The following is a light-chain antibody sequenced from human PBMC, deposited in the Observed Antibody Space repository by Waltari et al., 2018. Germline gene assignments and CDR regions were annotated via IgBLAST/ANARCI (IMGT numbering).Light chain of an antibody. CDR1: ALSKPF. Sequence: SYELTQPPSVSVSPGQPARHTCSGDALSKPFGYWYQQKSGRAPVLMIYTDSGRPSGIPERFSGSSSGTTVTLTISAVQPEDEADYYCQSAHSNGSDVVFGGGTKLTVL. J-gene: IGLJ2*01. V-gene: IGLV3-25*03. CDR2: TDS. CDR3: QSAHSNGSDVV.